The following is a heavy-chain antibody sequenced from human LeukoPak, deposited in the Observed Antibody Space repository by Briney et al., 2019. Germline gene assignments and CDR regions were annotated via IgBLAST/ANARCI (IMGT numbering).Heavy chain of an antibody. CDR1: GGSISSGSYY. Sequence: SQTLSLTCTVSGGSISSGSYYWSWIRQPAGKGLEWIGRIYTSGSTNYNPSLKSRVTISVDTSKNQFSLKLSSVTAADTAVYYCARDNSLFSGGLNIYYYGMDVWGQGTTVTVSS. D-gene: IGHD2-15*01. V-gene: IGHV4-61*02. J-gene: IGHJ6*02. CDR3: ARDNSLFSGGLNIYYYGMDV. CDR2: IYTSGST.